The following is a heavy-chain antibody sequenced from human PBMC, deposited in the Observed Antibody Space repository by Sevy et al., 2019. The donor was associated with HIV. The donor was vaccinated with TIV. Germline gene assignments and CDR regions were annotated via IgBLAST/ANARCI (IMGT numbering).Heavy chain of an antibody. CDR2: ISYSGRT. CDR1: GGSISSLNYY. V-gene: IGHV4-31*03. J-gene: IGHJ3*01. CDR3: ARANAYLTSDAFDL. Sequence: SLTCTVSGGSISSLNYYWSWIRQHPGKGLEWIGYISYSGRTNYNPTLKSRVIISVDTSKNQFSLKLSSVTAADTAVYYCARANAYLTSDAFDLWGQGTMVTVSS. D-gene: IGHD1-26*01.